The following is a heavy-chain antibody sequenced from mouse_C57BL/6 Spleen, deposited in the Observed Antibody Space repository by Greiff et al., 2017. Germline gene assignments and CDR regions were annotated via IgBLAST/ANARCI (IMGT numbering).Heavy chain of an antibody. Sequence: QVQLKQPGTELVKPGASVKLSCKASGYTFTSYWMHWVKQRPGQGLEWIGNINPSNGGTNYNEKFKSKATLTVDKSSSTADMQLSSLTSEDSAVYYCARDYYGSSPGWYFDVWGTGTTVTVSS. CDR3: ARDYYGSSPGWYFDV. CDR2: INPSNGGT. J-gene: IGHJ1*03. V-gene: IGHV1-53*01. CDR1: GYTFTSYW. D-gene: IGHD1-1*01.